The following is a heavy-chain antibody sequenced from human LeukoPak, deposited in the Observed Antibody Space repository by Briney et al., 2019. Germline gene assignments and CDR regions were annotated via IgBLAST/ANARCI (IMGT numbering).Heavy chain of an antibody. Sequence: SSETLSLTYAVYGGSFSGYYWSWIRQPPGKGLEWIGEINHSGSTNYNPSLKSRVTISVDTSKNQFSLKLSSVTAADTAVYYCARGLIKRTITIFGVVKQPHDAFDIWGQGTMVTVSS. CDR3: ARGLIKRTITIFGVVKQPHDAFDI. J-gene: IGHJ3*02. D-gene: IGHD3-3*01. V-gene: IGHV4-34*01. CDR1: GGSFSGYY. CDR2: INHSGST.